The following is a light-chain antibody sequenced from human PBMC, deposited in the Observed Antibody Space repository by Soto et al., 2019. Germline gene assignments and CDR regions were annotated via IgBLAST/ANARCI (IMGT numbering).Light chain of an antibody. V-gene: IGKV1-5*01. CDR2: DAS. CDR3: QQYDSYPWT. J-gene: IGKJ1*01. CDR1: QSITTW. Sequence: DIQMTQSPSTLSASVGDRVAITCRASQSITTWLAWYQQKPGKAPTLLISDASNLQSGVPSRFSGSGWGTDFTLTISSLQADDISTCYCQQYDSYPWTFGQGTTVEI.